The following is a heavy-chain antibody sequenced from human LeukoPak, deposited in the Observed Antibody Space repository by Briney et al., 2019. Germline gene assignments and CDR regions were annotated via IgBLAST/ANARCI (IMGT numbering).Heavy chain of an antibody. CDR2: IRSKTYGGTT. V-gene: IGHV3-49*03. Sequence: GGSLRLSCTASGFAFGDYPMSWFRQAPGKGLEWVGFIRSKTYGGTTEYAASVKGRFSISRDDSKSIAYLQMSSLKTEDTAVYYCARGHCSTTNCYTGGGFDPWGQGTLVTASS. CDR3: ARGHCSTTNCYTGGGFDP. CDR1: GFAFGDYP. D-gene: IGHD2-2*02. J-gene: IGHJ5*02.